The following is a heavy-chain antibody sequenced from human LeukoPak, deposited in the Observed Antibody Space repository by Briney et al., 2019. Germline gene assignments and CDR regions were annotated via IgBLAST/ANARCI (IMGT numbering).Heavy chain of an antibody. CDR3: ARALGLAVAGHFDY. V-gene: IGHV1-69*05. CDR2: IIPIFGTA. CDR1: GGTFSSYA. J-gene: IGHJ4*02. D-gene: IGHD6-19*01. Sequence: SVKVSCKASGGTFSSYAISWVRQAPGQGLEWMGRIIPIFGTANYAQKFQGRVTITTDESTSTAYMELSSLRSEDTAVYYCARALGLAVAGHFDYWGQGTLVTVSS.